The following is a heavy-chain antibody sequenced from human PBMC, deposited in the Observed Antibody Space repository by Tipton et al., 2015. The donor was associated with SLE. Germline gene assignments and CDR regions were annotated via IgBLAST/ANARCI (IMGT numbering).Heavy chain of an antibody. J-gene: IGHJ3*02. CDR2: IYYSGST. V-gene: IGHV4-31*03. CDR1: GGSISSGGYY. D-gene: IGHD3-22*01. Sequence: LRLSCTVSGGSISSGGYYWSWIRQHPGKGLEWIGYIYYSGSTYYNPSLKSRVTISVDTSKNQFSLKLSSVTAADTAVYYCASCLKYYYDSSDAFDIWGQGTMVTVSS. CDR3: ASCLKYYYDSSDAFDI.